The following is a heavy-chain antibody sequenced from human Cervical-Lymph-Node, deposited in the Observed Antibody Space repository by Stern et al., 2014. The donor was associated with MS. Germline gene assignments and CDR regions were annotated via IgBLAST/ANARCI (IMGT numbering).Heavy chain of an antibody. D-gene: IGHD3-10*02. Sequence: QLQESGPGLVKPSGTLSLTCGVSGGSISTPNWWTWVRQPPGKGLEWIVEVNHGGSTSYTPSLTSRVTISLDNSKNQFSLNLSSVTAADTAVYYCARRNYVSGAYFFDYWGQGALVTVSS. V-gene: IGHV4-4*02. CDR1: GGSISTPNW. CDR3: ARRNYVSGAYFFDY. CDR2: VNHGGST. J-gene: IGHJ4*02.